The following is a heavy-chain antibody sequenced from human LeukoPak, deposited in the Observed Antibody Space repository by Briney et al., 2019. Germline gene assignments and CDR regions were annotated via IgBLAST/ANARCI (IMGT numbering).Heavy chain of an antibody. CDR1: GFTFGKYT. J-gene: IGHJ4*02. V-gene: IGHV3-23*01. CDR3: AKDFTPDGIWDIDY. CDR2: IYGGGSGST. D-gene: IGHD1-20*01. Sequence: GGSLRLSCVASGFTFGKYTMSWVRQAPGKGLEWISGIYGGGSGSTFYAESVKGRFTISRDNSKNTLYLQMNSLRDEDTAIYYCAKDFTPDGIWDIDYWGRGTLITVS.